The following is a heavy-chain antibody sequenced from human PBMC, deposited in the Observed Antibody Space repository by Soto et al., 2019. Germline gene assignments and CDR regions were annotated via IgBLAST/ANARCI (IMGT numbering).Heavy chain of an antibody. CDR2: INHSGST. CDR1: GGSFSGYY. CDR3: ARCDPLFDY. D-gene: IGHD2-21*02. V-gene: IGHV4-34*01. J-gene: IGHJ4*02. Sequence: SETLSLTCAVYGGSFSGYYWSWIRQPPGKGLEWIGEINHSGSTNYNPSLKSRVTISVDTSKNQFSLKLSSVTAADTAVYYCARCDPLFDYWGQGTLVTVSS.